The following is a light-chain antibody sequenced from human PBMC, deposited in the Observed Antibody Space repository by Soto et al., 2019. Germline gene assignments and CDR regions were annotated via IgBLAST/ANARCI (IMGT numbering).Light chain of an antibody. CDR2: DAS. CDR1: QSVDSD. Sequence: EGVMTQSAATLSVSPGERAALSCRASQSVDSDLAWYQQRPGQALRLLIYDASTRATGIPPRFSGTGSGTEFTLTISSLQSEDFAVYYCQQYKWWPPRTFGQGTKVDIK. V-gene: IGKV3-15*01. J-gene: IGKJ1*01. CDR3: QQYKWWPPRT.